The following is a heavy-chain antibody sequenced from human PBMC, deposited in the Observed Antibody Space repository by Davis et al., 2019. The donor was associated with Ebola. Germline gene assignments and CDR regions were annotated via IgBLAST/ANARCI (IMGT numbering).Heavy chain of an antibody. D-gene: IGHD3-16*01. J-gene: IGHJ1*01. Sequence: PGGSLRLSCAASGFTFSSYAMSWVRQAPGKGLEWVSAISGSGGSTYYADSVKGRFTISRDNSKNTLYLQMNSLRAEDTAVYYCARDFRGDGYFQHWGQGTLVTVSS. CDR3: ARDFRGDGYFQH. CDR1: GFTFSSYA. CDR2: ISGSGGST. V-gene: IGHV3-23*01.